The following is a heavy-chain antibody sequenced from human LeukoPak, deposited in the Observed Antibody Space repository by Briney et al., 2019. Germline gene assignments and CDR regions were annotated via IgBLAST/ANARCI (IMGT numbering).Heavy chain of an antibody. CDR1: GYTFTGYY. J-gene: IGHJ5*02. Sequence: ASVKVSCKASGYTFTGYYMHWVRQAPGQGLEWMGWINPNSGGTNYAQKLQGRVTMTTDTSTSTAYMELRSLRSDDTAVYYCARVVIGGWPEINWFDPWGQGTLVTVSS. CDR2: INPNSGGT. V-gene: IGHV1-2*02. CDR3: ARVVIGGWPEINWFDP. D-gene: IGHD3-16*01.